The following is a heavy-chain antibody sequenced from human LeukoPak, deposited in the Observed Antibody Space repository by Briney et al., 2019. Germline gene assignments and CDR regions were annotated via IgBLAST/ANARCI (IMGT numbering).Heavy chain of an antibody. V-gene: IGHV4-59*08. D-gene: IGHD6-19*01. CDR2: IYSTGST. CDR3: ARHEGLARPFDY. CDR1: GSSISNYY. Sequence: SETLSLTCSVSGSSISNYYWSWIRQSSGKGLEWIGYIYSTGSTDYNPSLKSRVTISVETSKNQFSLRLSSVTAADTAVYFCARHEGLARPFDYWGQGTLVPVSS. J-gene: IGHJ4*02.